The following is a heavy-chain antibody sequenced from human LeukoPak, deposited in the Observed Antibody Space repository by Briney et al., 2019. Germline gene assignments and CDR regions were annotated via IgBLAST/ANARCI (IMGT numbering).Heavy chain of an antibody. Sequence: GGSLRLSCAASGFTFSSYSMNWVRQAPGKGLEWVSSINDNSRSIFYTDSLKGRFTVSRDNAKNSLYLQMNNLRAEDTAVYYCAKSVNSYYDWFDPWGQGTLVTVSS. CDR3: AKSVNSYYDWFDP. V-gene: IGHV3-21*01. D-gene: IGHD3-22*01. CDR1: GFTFSSYS. CDR2: INDNSRSI. J-gene: IGHJ5*02.